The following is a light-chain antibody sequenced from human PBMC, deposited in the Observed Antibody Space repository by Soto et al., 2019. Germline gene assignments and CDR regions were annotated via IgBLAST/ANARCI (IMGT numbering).Light chain of an antibody. V-gene: IGKV1-8*01. CDR3: QQYYSFPLT. J-gene: IGKJ4*01. Sequence: AIPLTQSPYSPSACTGDGVTITCRASQGISSRLAWSHQKPGKAPKLLIYAASTLQSGVPSRFSGSGSGTDFTLTISCLQSEDFATYYCQQYYSFPLTVGGGTKVDI. CDR1: QGISSR. CDR2: AAS.